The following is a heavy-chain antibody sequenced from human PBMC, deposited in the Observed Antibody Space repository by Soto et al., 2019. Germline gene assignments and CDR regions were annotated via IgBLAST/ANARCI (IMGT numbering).Heavy chain of an antibody. CDR3: ARGQQLEHYYYYYGMDV. CDR1: GDSVSSNSAA. J-gene: IGHJ6*02. D-gene: IGHD6-13*01. V-gene: IGHV6-1*01. Sequence: SETLSLTCAISGDSVSSNSAAWNWIRQSPSRGLEWLGRTYYRSKWYNDYAVSVKSRITINPDTSKNQFSLQLNSVTPEDTAVYCCARGQQLEHYYYYYGMDVWGQGTTVTVSS. CDR2: TYYRSKWYN.